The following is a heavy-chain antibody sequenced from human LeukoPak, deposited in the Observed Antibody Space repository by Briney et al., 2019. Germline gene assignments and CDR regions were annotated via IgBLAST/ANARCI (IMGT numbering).Heavy chain of an antibody. D-gene: IGHD3-22*01. Sequence: GGSLRLSCVASGFTYSHNGMHWVRQAPGKGLEWVAFIQYDGNTIFYADSVKGRFTISRDNSKNSLSLQMNNLRVEDTAVYYCASDPYDRGGYGAFDLWGQGTMVTVSS. CDR3: ASDPYDRGGYGAFDL. CDR1: GFTYSHNG. V-gene: IGHV3-33*05. CDR2: IQYDGNTI. J-gene: IGHJ3*01.